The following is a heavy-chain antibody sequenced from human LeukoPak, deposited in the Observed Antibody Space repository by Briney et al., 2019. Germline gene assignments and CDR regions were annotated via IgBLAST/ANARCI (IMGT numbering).Heavy chain of an antibody. CDR1: GFTFSNYA. Sequence: SGKSLRLSCAASGFTFSNYAMHWVRQALGKGLEWVSLISSGGTYEYYADSVKGRFTISRDNSKNTLYLQSNSLRAEDTAVYYCARDSTYYYDSGSSGPHYFDNWGQGTLVTVSS. CDR2: ISSGGTYE. D-gene: IGHD3-10*01. J-gene: IGHJ4*02. CDR3: ARDSTYYYDSGSSGPHYFDN. V-gene: IGHV3-30*01.